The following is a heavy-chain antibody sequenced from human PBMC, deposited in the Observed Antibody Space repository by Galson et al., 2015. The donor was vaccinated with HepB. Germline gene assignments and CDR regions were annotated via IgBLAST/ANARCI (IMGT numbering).Heavy chain of an antibody. CDR1: GFTFSGYA. CDR2: ISGGASST. Sequence: SLRLSCAASGFTFSGYAMSWVRQAPGKGLEWVSGISGGASSTYYADSVKGRFTISRDNSKNTLYLQMNSLRAEDTAVYYCAKDSMMLVLSLFDYWGQGTLVTVSS. D-gene: IGHD2/OR15-2a*01. J-gene: IGHJ4*02. V-gene: IGHV3-23*01. CDR3: AKDSMMLVLSLFDY.